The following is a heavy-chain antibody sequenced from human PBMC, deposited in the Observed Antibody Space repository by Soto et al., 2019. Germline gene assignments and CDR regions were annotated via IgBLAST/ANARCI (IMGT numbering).Heavy chain of an antibody. CDR3: ARDPRGCISTSCSS. V-gene: IGHV1-69*12. D-gene: IGHD2-2*01. Sequence: QVQLVQSGAEVKKPGSSVKVSCKASGGIFSSYAISWVRQAPGQGLEWMGGIIPIFGTANYAQKFQGRVRITADESTSTAYMELSSLRSEDTAVYYCARDPRGCISTSCSSWGQGTLVTVSS. J-gene: IGHJ5*02. CDR2: IIPIFGTA. CDR1: GGIFSSYA.